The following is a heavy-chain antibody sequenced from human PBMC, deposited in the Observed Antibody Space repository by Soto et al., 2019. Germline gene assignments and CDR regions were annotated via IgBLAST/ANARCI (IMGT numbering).Heavy chain of an antibody. CDR2: ISSSSSYI. CDR3: ANILNHTSRRVY. Sequence: PRGSLRLSCAASGVTFRRCSLNWVRQAPGKGLEWVSSISSSSSYIYYADSVKGRFTISRDNAKNSLYLQMNSLRAEDTAVYYCANILNHTSRRVYWCQGPLVTRSS. CDR1: GVTFRRCS. J-gene: IGHJ4*02. V-gene: IGHV3-21*01.